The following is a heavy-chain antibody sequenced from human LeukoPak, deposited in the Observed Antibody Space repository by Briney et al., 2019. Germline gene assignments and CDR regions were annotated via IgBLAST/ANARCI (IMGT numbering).Heavy chain of an antibody. D-gene: IGHD3-22*01. CDR2: IGESDGRT. CDR3: AKVSGYDSSGVSLDFYYYFDY. Sequence: TGGSLRLSCAASGITLSSYVVHWVRQAPGKGLEWVSVIGESDGRTVYADSVKGRFTVSRDDSKNTLYLQMNSLRAEDTAVYYCAKVSGYDSSGVSLDFYYYFDYWGQGTLVTVSS. CDR1: GITLSSYV. J-gene: IGHJ4*02. V-gene: IGHV3-23*01.